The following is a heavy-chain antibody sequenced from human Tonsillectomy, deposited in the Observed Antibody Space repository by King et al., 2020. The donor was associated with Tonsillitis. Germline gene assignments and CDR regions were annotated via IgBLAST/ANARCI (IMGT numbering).Heavy chain of an antibody. J-gene: IGHJ2*01. CDR2: LYWDDDK. CDR1: GFSLSTSGVG. D-gene: IGHD3-16*01. Sequence: ITLKESGPTLGKPTQTLTLTCTFSGFSLSTSGVGVGWIRQPPGKALEWLALLYWDDDKRSSPSLKSRLTITKDTSKNQVVLTMTNMDPVDTATYYCAHSESWGVNWYFDLWGRGTLVTVSS. CDR3: AHSESWGVNWYFDL. V-gene: IGHV2-5*02.